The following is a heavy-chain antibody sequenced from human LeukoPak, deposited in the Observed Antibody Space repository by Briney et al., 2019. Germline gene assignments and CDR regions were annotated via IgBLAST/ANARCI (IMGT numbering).Heavy chain of an antibody. CDR1: GFTFSSYW. CDR3: AREGLAAISDY. Sequence: PGGSLRLSCAASGFTFSSYWMSWVRQAPGKGLEWVANIKQDGSEKYYVDSVKGRFTISRDNAKNSLYLQMNSLRAEDTAVYCCAREGLAAISDYWGQGTLVTVSS. CDR2: IKQDGSEK. J-gene: IGHJ4*02. V-gene: IGHV3-7*01. D-gene: IGHD2-2*02.